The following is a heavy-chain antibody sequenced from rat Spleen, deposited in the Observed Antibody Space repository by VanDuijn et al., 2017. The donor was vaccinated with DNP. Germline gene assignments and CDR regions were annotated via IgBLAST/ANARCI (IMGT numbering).Heavy chain of an antibody. Sequence: EVQLVESGGGLVQPGRSLKLSCAASGFTFSNYDMAWVRQAPTKGLEWVASISPSGGSTYYRDSVKGRFTVSRDNAKSSLYLQMDSLRSEDTATYYCARPGGDYYSSYNWGQGVMVTVSS. D-gene: IGHD1-2*01. J-gene: IGHJ2*01. CDR1: GFTFSNYD. CDR3: ARPGGDYYSSYN. CDR2: ISPSGGST. V-gene: IGHV5-25*01.